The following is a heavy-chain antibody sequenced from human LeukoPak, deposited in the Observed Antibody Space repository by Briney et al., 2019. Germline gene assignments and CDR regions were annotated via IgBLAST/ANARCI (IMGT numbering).Heavy chain of an antibody. J-gene: IGHJ4*02. CDR2: IYSGGTT. CDR1: GFTVSGNY. D-gene: IGHD6-13*01. CDR3: ASWAGTAAGFSGPFDY. Sequence: SGGSLRLSCAVSGFTVSGNYMSWVRQAPGKGLEWVSLIYSGGTTYYADSVKGRFTISRDNSKNTLYLQMNSLRAEDTAVYYCASWAGTAAGFSGPFDYWGQGTLVTVSS. V-gene: IGHV3-53*01.